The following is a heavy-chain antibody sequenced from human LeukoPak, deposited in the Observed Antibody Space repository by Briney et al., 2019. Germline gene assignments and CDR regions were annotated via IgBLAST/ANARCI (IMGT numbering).Heavy chain of an antibody. CDR2: INPNSGGS. J-gene: IGHJ4*02. D-gene: IGHD1-20*01. CDR3: ARDLTSTSNWKLDY. Sequence: ASVKTSCKASGYTFIDYYIHWVRQAPGHGLAWTGRINPNSGGSNYAQNFQGRVTMTRGTSISTAYMELSRLRSDATAVYYCARDLTSTSNWKLDYWGQGTLVTVSS. CDR1: GYTFIDYY. V-gene: IGHV1-2*06.